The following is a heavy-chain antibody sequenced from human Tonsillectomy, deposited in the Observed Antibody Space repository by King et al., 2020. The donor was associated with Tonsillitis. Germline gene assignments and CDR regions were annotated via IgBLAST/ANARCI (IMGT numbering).Heavy chain of an antibody. CDR2: IYYSGST. CDR3: ARSERGVPEYFQP. CDR1: GGSISSGGYY. Sequence: HVQLQESGPGLVKPSQTLSLTCTVSGGSISSGGYYWSWIRQHPGKGLEWIGYIYYSGSTYYNPSLKSRVTISVDTSKNQFSLKLSSVTAADTAVYYCARSERGVPEYFQPWGQGTLVTVSS. V-gene: IGHV4-31*03. J-gene: IGHJ1*01. D-gene: IGHD1-1*01.